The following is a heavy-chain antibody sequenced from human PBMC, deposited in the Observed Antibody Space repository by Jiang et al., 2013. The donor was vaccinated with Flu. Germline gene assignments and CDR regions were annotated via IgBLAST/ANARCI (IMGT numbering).Heavy chain of an antibody. CDR3: ARGAPYGIFGVVIGISSRIFDY. Sequence: LLKPSETLSLTCAVYGGSFSGYYWSWIRQPPGKGLEWIGEINHSGSTNYNPSLKSRVTISVDTSKNQFSLKLSSVTAADTAVYYCARGAPYGIFGVVIGISSRIFDYWGQGTLVTVSS. J-gene: IGHJ4*02. V-gene: IGHV4-34*01. CDR1: GGSFSGYY. D-gene: IGHD3-3*01. CDR2: INHSGST.